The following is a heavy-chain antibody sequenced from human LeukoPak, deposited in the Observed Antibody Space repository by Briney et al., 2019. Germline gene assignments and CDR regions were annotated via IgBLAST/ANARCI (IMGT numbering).Heavy chain of an antibody. CDR2: ISSSSRYI. D-gene: IGHD3-9*01. Sequence: KAGGSLRLSCAASGFTFSSYSMNWVRQAPGKGLEWVSSISSSSRYIYYADSVKGRFTTSRDNAKNSLYLQMNSLRAEDTAVYYCARGGSDILTQHDYWGQGTLVTVSS. CDR1: GFTFSSYS. CDR3: ARGGSDILTQHDY. J-gene: IGHJ4*02. V-gene: IGHV3-21*01.